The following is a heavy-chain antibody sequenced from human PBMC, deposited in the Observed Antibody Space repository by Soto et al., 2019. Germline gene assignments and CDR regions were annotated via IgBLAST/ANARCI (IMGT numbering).Heavy chain of an antibody. V-gene: IGHV1-69*01. D-gene: IGHD1-26*01. CDR1: GGTFSSYS. CDR3: ARDGGRHSGGIDY. CDR2: IIPLFGTA. J-gene: IGHJ4*02. Sequence: QVQLVQSGAEVKKPGSSVKVSCKASGGTFSSYSINWVRQAPGQGLEWMGEIIPLFGTANYAQKFQGRVTISADESTSTAYMELSSLRSEDTAVYYCARDGGRHSGGIDYWGQGTLVNVSS.